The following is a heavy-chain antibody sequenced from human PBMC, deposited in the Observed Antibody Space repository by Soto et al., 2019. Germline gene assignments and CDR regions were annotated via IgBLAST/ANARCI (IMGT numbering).Heavy chain of an antibody. V-gene: IGHV1-24*01. Sequence: ASVKVSCKVSGYTLTELSIHWVRQAPGEGLEWMGGFDLENGETIYAQRFQGRVTMTEESSADTPYMELSSLRSEDTAVYYCAKELRRRNHFAHGAQETRVTVP. CDR1: GYTLTELS. J-gene: IGHJ4*02. D-gene: IGHD2-21*01. CDR2: FDLENGET. CDR3: AKELRRRNHFAH.